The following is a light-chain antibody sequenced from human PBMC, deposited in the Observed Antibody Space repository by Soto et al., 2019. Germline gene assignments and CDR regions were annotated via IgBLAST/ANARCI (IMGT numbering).Light chain of an antibody. CDR2: CAS. CDR3: QLYYISPTWT. J-gene: IGKJ1*01. CDR1: QSVFSRFRNKNY. Sequence: DIVMTQSPDSLTLSLGERATINCKSSQSVFSRFRNKNYLGWFQQKPGQPPRLLIYCASTRESGVSDRFSGSGSGTDFTLTINSLQSEYVAVYYCQLYYISPTWTFCQGTKVEV. V-gene: IGKV4-1*01.